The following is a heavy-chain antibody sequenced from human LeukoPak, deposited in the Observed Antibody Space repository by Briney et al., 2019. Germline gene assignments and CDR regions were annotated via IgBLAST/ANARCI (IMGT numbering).Heavy chain of an antibody. CDR2: IYYSGTT. D-gene: IGHD2-15*01. V-gene: IGHV4-39*01. J-gene: IGHJ5*02. CDR3: ARSLAALYNWFDP. CDR1: GGSISGSNYY. Sequence: PSETLSLTCTVSGGSISGSNYYWGWIRQPPGKGLEWIGSIYYSGTTYYNPSLKSRVTISVDTSKNQLSLKMSSVTAADTAVYYCARSLAALYNWFDPWGQGTLVTVSS.